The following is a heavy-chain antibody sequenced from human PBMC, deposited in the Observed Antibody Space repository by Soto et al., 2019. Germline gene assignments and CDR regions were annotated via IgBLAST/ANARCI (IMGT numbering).Heavy chain of an antibody. J-gene: IGHJ4*02. CDR1: GYTFTSYA. V-gene: IGHV1-3*01. CDR2: INAGNGNT. Sequence: QVQLVQSGAEVKKPGSSVKVSCKASGYTFTSYAMHWVRQAPGQRLEWMGWINAGNGNTKYSQKFQGRVTITRDTSASTAYMELSSLRSEDTAVYYCASWRIAVAGTKGGFDYWGQGTLVTVSS. CDR3: ASWRIAVAGTKGGFDY. D-gene: IGHD6-19*01.